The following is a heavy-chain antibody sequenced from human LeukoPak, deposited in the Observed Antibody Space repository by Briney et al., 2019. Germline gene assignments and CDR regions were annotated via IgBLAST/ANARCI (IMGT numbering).Heavy chain of an antibody. CDR1: GVTLSPYG. Sequence: GGSLRLSCAASGVTLSPYGMHWVRQAPGKGLEWVAVISYEGGTQHYADSVKGRFIISRDNPRKTLYLQMNLRRTEETAVYYCAKEWTPQVSTWYDLWGQGTQVIVSS. CDR3: AKEWTPQVSTWYDL. CDR2: ISYEGGTQ. V-gene: IGHV3-30*18. J-gene: IGHJ5*02. D-gene: IGHD3/OR15-3a*01.